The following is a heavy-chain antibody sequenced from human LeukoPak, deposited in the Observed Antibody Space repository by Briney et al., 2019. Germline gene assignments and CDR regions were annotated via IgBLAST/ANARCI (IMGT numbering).Heavy chain of an antibody. D-gene: IGHD1-14*01. Sequence: PGGSLRLSCAASGFAFSVYAMSWVRQAPGKGLEWVSAISSNGVYTVYADSVRGRFTISRDNSKNTFFLQMNSLRADDTALYYCAKMWEPTSETNAYWGRGTLVTVSS. J-gene: IGHJ4*02. CDR3: AKMWEPTSETNAY. CDR1: GFAFSVYA. V-gene: IGHV3-23*01. CDR2: ISSNGVYT.